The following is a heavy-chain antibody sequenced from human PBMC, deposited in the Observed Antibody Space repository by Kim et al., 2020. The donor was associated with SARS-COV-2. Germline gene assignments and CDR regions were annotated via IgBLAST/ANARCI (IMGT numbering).Heavy chain of an antibody. CDR2: IYYSGST. CDR3: ARGDTIFGVVINAFDI. V-gene: IGHV4-31*03. D-gene: IGHD3-3*01. CDR1: GGSISSGGYY. Sequence: SETLSLTCTVSGGSISSGGYYWSWIRQHPGKGLEWIGYIYYSGSTYYNPSLKSRVTISVDTSKNQFSLKLSSVTAADTVVYYCARGDTIFGVVINAFDIWGQGTMVTVSS. J-gene: IGHJ3*02.